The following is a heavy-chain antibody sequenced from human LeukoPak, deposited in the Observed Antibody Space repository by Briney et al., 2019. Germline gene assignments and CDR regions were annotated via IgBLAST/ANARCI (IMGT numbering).Heavy chain of an antibody. CDR1: GGTFSSYA. CDR2: IIPIFGTA. V-gene: IGHV1-69*06. CDR3: ARGGGYYSIFDY. D-gene: IGHD3-22*01. J-gene: IGHJ4*02. Sequence: GASVKVSCKASGGTFSSYAISWVRQAPGQGLEWMGGIIPIFGTANYAQKFQGRVTTTADKSTSTAYMELSSLRSEDTAVYYCARGGGYYSIFDYWGQGTLVTVSS.